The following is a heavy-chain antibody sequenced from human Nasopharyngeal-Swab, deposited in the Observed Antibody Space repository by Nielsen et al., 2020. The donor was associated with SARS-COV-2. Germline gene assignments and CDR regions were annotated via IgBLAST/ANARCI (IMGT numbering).Heavy chain of an antibody. Sequence: SETLSLTFTASGGSISSYYWSWIRQPPGKGLEWIGYIYYSGSTKYNLSLNSRVTISVDTSKNHFSLNLNSVTAADTAVYYCAKQNSGYDYEDNYYYYYMDVWGQGTTVTVSS. V-gene: IGHV4-59*01. CDR2: IYYSGST. CDR3: AKQNSGYDYEDNYYYYYMDV. CDR1: GGSISSYY. J-gene: IGHJ6*03. D-gene: IGHD5-12*01.